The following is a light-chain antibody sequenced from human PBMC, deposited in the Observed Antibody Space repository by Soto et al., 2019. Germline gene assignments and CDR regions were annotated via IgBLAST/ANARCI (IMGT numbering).Light chain of an antibody. V-gene: IGKV3-20*01. CDR2: GAS. Sequence: EIVLTQSPGTLSLCPGERATLSCRASQSVSSSYLAWYQQKPGQAPRLLIYGASSRATGIPDRFSGSGSGTDFTLTISRLEPEDFAVYYCQQYGSSPLGTFGQGTKVEIK. CDR1: QSVSSSY. J-gene: IGKJ1*01. CDR3: QQYGSSPLGT.